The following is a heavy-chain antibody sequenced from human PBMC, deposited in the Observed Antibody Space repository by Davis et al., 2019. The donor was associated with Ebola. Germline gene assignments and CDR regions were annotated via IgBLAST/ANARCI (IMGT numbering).Heavy chain of an antibody. CDR2: INTDGSFT. D-gene: IGHD3-9*01. CDR3: TRDKSERYFYYFDH. CDR1: GFSFSYDW. Sequence: PGGSLRLSCTASGFSFSYDWVHWVRQPPGKGLEWVARINTDGSFTGYVESVKGRFTISRDNAKNSLHLQMNSLRPEDTAVYYCTRDKSERYFYYFDHWGQGTLVTVSS. J-gene: IGHJ4*02. V-gene: IGHV3-74*01.